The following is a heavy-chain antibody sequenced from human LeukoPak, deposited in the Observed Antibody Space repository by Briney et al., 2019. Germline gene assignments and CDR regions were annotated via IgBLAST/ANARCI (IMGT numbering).Heavy chain of an antibody. CDR3: ARGAPPQN. V-gene: IGHV4-39*07. CDR1: GGSISSSSYY. Sequence: SETLSLTCTVSGGSISSSSYYWGWIRQPPGKGLEWIGSVYYIGASYYNPSLKSRVTISIDTSKKHFSLKLTSVTAADTAVYYCARGAPPQNXGXGTLVTVSS. J-gene: IGHJ4*02. CDR2: VYYIGAS.